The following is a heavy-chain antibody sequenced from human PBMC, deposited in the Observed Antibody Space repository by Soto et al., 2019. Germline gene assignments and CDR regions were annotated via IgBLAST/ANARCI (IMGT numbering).Heavy chain of an antibody. Sequence: QVQLVQSGAEEKKPGASVKVSCKASGYTFTSYAMHWVRQAPGQRLEWMGWINAGNGNTKYSQKFQGRVTITRDTSASTAYMELSSLRSEETAVYYCAGVLLWFGEYQNYGMDVWGQGTTVTVSS. J-gene: IGHJ6*02. CDR3: AGVLLWFGEYQNYGMDV. D-gene: IGHD3-10*01. V-gene: IGHV1-3*05. CDR1: GYTFTSYA. CDR2: INAGNGNT.